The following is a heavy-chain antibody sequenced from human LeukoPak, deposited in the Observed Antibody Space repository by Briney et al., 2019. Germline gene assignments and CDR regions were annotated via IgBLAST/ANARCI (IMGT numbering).Heavy chain of an antibody. CDR1: GFTFSNYG. Sequence: PGGSLRLSCAASGFTFSNYGMHWVRQAPGKGLEWVAVISYDGSNKYYADSVKGRFTISRDNSKNTLYLQMNSLRAEDTAVYYCARDDSGSPLGSGSSDYWGQGTLVTVSS. V-gene: IGHV3-30*03. D-gene: IGHD1-26*01. CDR3: ARDDSGSPLGSGSSDY. CDR2: ISYDGSNK. J-gene: IGHJ4*02.